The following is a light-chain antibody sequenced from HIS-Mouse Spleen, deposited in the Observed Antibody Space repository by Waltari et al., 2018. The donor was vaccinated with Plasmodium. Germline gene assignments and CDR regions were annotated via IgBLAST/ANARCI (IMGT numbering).Light chain of an antibody. J-gene: IGKJ4*01. Sequence: EIVLPQSPATLSLSPGERATLPCRASQSVSSYLAWYQLNTGQAPRILIYESSTRATGIPARFSGSGSWTDFTLTISSLEPEDFAVYYCQQRSNWPRVLTFGGGTKVEIK. CDR2: ESS. CDR1: QSVSSY. V-gene: IGKV3-11*01. CDR3: QQRSNWPRVLT.